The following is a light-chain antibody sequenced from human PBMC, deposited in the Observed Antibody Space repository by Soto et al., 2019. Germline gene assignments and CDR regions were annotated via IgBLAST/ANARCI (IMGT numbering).Light chain of an antibody. V-gene: IGKV1-5*03. CDR2: KAS. J-gene: IGKJ1*01. CDR1: QTISSW. Sequence: DIQMTQSPSTLSGSVGDRVTITCRASQTISSWLAWYQQKPGKAPKLLIYKASTLKIGVPSRFSVSGSGTEFTLTISSLQPDDFATYYCQHYNSYSEAFGQGTKVELK. CDR3: QHYNSYSEA.